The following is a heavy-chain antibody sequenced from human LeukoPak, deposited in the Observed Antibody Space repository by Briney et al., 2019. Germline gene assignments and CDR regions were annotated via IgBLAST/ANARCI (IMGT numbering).Heavy chain of an antibody. CDR3: ARLTPITGKGDAFDI. V-gene: IGHV1-18*01. CDR2: ISAYNGNT. J-gene: IGHJ3*02. D-gene: IGHD1-20*01. Sequence: ASVKVSCKASGYTFTSYGISWVRQAPGQGLEWMGWISAYNGNTNYAQKLQGRVTMTTDTSTSTAYMELRSLRSDDTAVYYCARLTPITGKGDAFDIWGQGTMVTVSS. CDR1: GYTFTSYG.